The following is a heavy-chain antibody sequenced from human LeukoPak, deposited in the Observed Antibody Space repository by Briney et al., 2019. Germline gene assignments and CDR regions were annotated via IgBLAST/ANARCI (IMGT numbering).Heavy chain of an antibody. V-gene: IGHV1-18*01. Sequence: ASVKVSCKASGGTFSSHAISWVRQAPGQGLEWMGWISAYNGNTNYAQKLQGRVTMTTDTSTSTAYMELRSLRSDDTAVYYCARDLRYCSSTSCYSVDNWFDPWGQGTLVTVSS. CDR3: ARDLRYCSSTSCYSVDNWFDP. J-gene: IGHJ5*02. CDR1: GGTFSSHA. CDR2: ISAYNGNT. D-gene: IGHD2-2*01.